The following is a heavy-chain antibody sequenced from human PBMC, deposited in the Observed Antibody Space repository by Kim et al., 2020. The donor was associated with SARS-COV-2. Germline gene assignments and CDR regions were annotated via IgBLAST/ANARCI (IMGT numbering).Heavy chain of an antibody. Sequence: SETLSLTCTVSGGSISSYYWSWIRQPPGKGLEWIGYIYYSGSTNYNPSLKSRVTISVDTSKNQFSLKLSSVTAADTAVYYCARVATYYYDSSGYSDWFDPWGQGTLVTVSS. CDR1: GGSISSYY. J-gene: IGHJ5*02. V-gene: IGHV4-59*01. CDR2: IYYSGST. CDR3: ARVATYYYDSSGYSDWFDP. D-gene: IGHD3-22*01.